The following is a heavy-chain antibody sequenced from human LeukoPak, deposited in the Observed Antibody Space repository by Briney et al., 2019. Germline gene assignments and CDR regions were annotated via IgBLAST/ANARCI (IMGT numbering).Heavy chain of an antibody. V-gene: IGHV4-59*01. J-gene: IGHJ4*02. CDR1: GGSISSYY. CDR3: ARDRETTTGRGKNY. D-gene: IGHD1-1*01. CDR2: IYYSGTT. Sequence: KASETLSLTCTVSGGSISSYYWSWIRQPPGKGLEWIGHIYYSGTTNYNPSLKSRVTISVDTSKNQFSLKLSSVTAADTAVYYCARDRETTTGRGKNYWARGPLVTVSP.